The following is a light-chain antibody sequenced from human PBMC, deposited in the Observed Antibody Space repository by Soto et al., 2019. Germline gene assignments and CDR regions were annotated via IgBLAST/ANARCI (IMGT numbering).Light chain of an antibody. CDR1: SSDAGSYNL. V-gene: IGLV2-14*02. J-gene: IGLJ1*01. Sequence: QFVLSQPASVSGSPGQSITISCTGTSSDAGSYNLVSWYQLHPGKAAKLMVFEVSNRPSGVSYRFSGSKSGNTASLTISGLQAEDEADYFCSSYSIRTAYLFGTGTKVTVL. CDR3: SSYSIRTAYL. CDR2: EVS.